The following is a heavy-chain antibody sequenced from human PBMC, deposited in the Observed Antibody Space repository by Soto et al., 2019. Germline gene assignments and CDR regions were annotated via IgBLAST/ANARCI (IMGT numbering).Heavy chain of an antibody. D-gene: IGHD3-3*02. CDR3: ASPKIAFYNWFDP. V-gene: IGHV4-39*01. J-gene: IGHJ5*02. CDR1: GGSISSGGYY. Sequence: SETLSLTCTVSGGSISSGGYYWSWIRQHPGKGLEWIGNIYYSGSTYYNPSLKSRVTISVDTSKNQFSLKLSSVTAADTAVYYCASPKIAFYNWFDPWGQGTLVT. CDR2: IYYSGST.